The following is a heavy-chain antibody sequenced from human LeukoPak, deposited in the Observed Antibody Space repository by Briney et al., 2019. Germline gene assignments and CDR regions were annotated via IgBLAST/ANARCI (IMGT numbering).Heavy chain of an antibody. J-gene: IGHJ6*02. CDR1: GGSISSGGYS. Sequence: SQTLSLTCAVSGGSISSGGYSWSWTRQPPGKGLEWIGYIYHSGSTYYNPSLKSRVTISVDRSKNQFSLKLSSVTAADTAVYYCARSPSGRGGIDYYYGMDVWGQGTTVTVSS. V-gene: IGHV4-30-2*01. CDR3: ARSPSGRGGIDYYYGMDV. D-gene: IGHD1-26*01. CDR2: IYHSGST.